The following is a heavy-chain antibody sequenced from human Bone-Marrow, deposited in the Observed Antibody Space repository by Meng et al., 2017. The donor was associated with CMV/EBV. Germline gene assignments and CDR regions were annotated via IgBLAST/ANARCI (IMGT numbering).Heavy chain of an antibody. CDR1: GFTVSSYY. D-gene: IGHD4-17*01. CDR2: IYSGGAT. V-gene: IGHV3-53*01. Sequence: GESLKISCTASGFTVSSYYLSWVRQAPGKGLEWVSVIYSGGATYYADSVKGRFTISRDNSKNTVHLQMNSLRAEDTAVYYCVRTCGPQVCYGDFLPFDDWGQGTLVTVSS. CDR3: VRTCGPQVCYGDFLPFDD. J-gene: IGHJ4*02.